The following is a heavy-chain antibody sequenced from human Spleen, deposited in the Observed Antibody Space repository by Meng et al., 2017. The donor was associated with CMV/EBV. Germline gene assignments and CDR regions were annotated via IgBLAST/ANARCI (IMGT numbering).Heavy chain of an antibody. D-gene: IGHD2-2*01. CDR2: IGTAGDT. V-gene: IGHV3-13*01. CDR3: ARETVVVVFNAFDI. J-gene: IGHJ3*02. Sequence: GESLKISCAASGFTFSSNDMHWVRQTTGKGLEWVSAIGTAGDTYYPGSVKGRFTISRDNAKNSLYLQMNSLRAEDTAVYYCARETVVVVFNAFDIWGQGTMVTVSS. CDR1: GFTFSSND.